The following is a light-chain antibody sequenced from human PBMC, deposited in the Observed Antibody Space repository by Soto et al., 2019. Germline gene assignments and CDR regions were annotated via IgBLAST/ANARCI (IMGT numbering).Light chain of an antibody. CDR1: QSIRTY. CDR3: QQSYSTPPLT. CDR2: AAS. V-gene: IGKV1-39*01. Sequence: DIQMTQSPSSLSVSVGDRVTITCRASQSIRTYLNWCQQKPGKAPRLLIYAASSLRSGVPSRFSGSGSGTDFTLTISSLQPEDFATYYCQQSYSTPPLTFGGGTKVDIK. J-gene: IGKJ4*01.